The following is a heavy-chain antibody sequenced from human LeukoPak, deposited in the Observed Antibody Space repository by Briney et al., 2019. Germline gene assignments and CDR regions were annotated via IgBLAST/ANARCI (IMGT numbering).Heavy chain of an antibody. CDR3: AKGTTVAGIFDY. Sequence: ASVKVSCKASGGTFSSYAMSWVRQAPGEGLEWVSTLSGSGVSTYYADSVKGRFTISRDNSKNTLYLQMNSLRAEDTAVYYCAKGTTVAGIFDYWGQGTLVTVSS. J-gene: IGHJ4*02. V-gene: IGHV3-23*01. D-gene: IGHD6-13*01. CDR1: GGTFSSYA. CDR2: LSGSGVST.